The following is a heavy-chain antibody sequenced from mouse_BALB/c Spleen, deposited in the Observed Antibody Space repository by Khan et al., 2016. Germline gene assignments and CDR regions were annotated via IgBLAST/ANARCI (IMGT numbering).Heavy chain of an antibody. CDR3: ARFGLRRAMDY. V-gene: IGHV1-4*01. Sequence: QVQLQQSGAELARPGASVKMSCKASGYTFTSYTMHWVKQRPGQGLEWIGYINPSSGYTNYNQKFKDKATLTADKSSSTAYMQLNSLTSEDSAVYYCARFGLRRAMDYWGQGTSVTVSS. CDR2: INPSSGYT. D-gene: IGHD2-4*01. J-gene: IGHJ4*01. CDR1: GYTFTSYT.